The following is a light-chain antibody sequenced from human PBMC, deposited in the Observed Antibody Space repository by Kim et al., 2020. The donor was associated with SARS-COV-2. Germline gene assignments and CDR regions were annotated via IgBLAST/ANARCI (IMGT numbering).Light chain of an antibody. CDR1: GDSMASNY. CDR3: QSYDGTTEV. CDR2: EDN. Sequence: GKTVTISCTRSGDSMASNYVQWYQQRPGSSPSTVIYEDNQRPSGVPDRFSGSIDISSNSASLTISGLETEDEADYYCQSYDGTTEVFGGGTQLTVL. V-gene: IGLV6-57*01. J-gene: IGLJ2*01.